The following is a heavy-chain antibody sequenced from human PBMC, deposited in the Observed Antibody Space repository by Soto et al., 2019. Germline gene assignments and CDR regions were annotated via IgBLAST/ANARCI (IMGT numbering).Heavy chain of an antibody. J-gene: IGHJ6*02. Sequence: QVHLVESGGGEVQPGRSLRLSCVVSGFSFRYYGMQWVRQAPGKGLEWVAVTSYDGSQTYHADSVKGRFTISRDNSQNTLFLQMNSLRPDDTAVYYCGKGSSTSAFYGVDVWGQGTTVTVSS. V-gene: IGHV3-30*18. CDR1: GFSFRYYG. CDR2: TSYDGSQT. CDR3: GKGSSTSAFYGVDV. D-gene: IGHD2-2*01.